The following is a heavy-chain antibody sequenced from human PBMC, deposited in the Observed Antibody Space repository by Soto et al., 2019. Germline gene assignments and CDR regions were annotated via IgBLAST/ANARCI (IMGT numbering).Heavy chain of an antibody. V-gene: IGHV3-23*01. CDR2: ISGSGGSK. D-gene: IGHD1-20*01. Sequence: HPGGSLRLSCAASGFTFSSYAMSLVRQAPGKGLECVSAISGSGGSKYYADSVKGRFTISRDNSKNTLYLQMNSLRAEDTAVYYCAKDQAYNWNHHFAYWGQGTFVTVSS. J-gene: IGHJ4*02. CDR3: AKDQAYNWNHHFAY. CDR1: GFTFSSYA.